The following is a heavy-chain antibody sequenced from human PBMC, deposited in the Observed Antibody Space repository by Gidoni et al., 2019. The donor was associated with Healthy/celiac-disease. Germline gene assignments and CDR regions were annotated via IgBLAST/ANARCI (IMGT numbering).Heavy chain of an antibody. Sequence: EVQLVESGGGLAQPGGSLILSCAASAFTFSSYEMNWARQAPGKGLVWVSYISSSGSTIYCSDSVKGRVTISRDNAKNSLYLQMNSLRAEDTAVYYCAREGADTAEIDYWGQGTLVTVSS. J-gene: IGHJ4*02. CDR3: AREGADTAEIDY. CDR2: ISSSGSTI. V-gene: IGHV3-48*03. CDR1: AFTFSSYE. D-gene: IGHD5-18*01.